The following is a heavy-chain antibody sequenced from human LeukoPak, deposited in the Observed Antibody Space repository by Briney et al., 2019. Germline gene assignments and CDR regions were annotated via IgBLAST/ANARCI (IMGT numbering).Heavy chain of an antibody. D-gene: IGHD5-12*01. V-gene: IGHV3-30*02. J-gene: IGHJ3*02. CDR1: GFTFSSYG. CDR3: AKDDTYSGYAAGGAFDI. CDR2: IRYDGSNK. Sequence: GGSLRLSCAASGFTFSSYGMHWVRQAPGKGLEWVAFIRYDGSNKYYADSVKGRFTISRDNSKNTLYLQMNSLRAEDTAVYYCAKDDTYSGYAAGGAFDIWGQRTMVTVSS.